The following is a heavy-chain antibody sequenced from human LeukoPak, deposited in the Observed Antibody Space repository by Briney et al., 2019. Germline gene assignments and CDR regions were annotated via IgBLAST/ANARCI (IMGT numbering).Heavy chain of an antibody. CDR2: ISSSSSYI. Sequence: GGSLRPSCQAFGFTFSSYSMNWVGKAPGKGLDWASSISSSSSYIYYADSVKGRFTISRDNAKNSLYLQMNSLRAEDTAVYYCARDRATVTTWVNDYWGQGALVTVSS. J-gene: IGHJ4*02. CDR3: ARDRATVTTWVNDY. D-gene: IGHD4-17*01. CDR1: GFTFSSYS. V-gene: IGHV3-21*01.